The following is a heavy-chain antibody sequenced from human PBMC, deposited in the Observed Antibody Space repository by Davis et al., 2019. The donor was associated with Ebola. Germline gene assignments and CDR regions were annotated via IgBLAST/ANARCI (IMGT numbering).Heavy chain of an antibody. D-gene: IGHD5-24*01. CDR3: AKGRDRDY. J-gene: IGHJ4*02. V-gene: IGHV3-21*01. CDR2: ISSDSDYI. Sequence: GESLKIPCAASGFTFSTYSMSWVRQAPGKGLEWVSSISSDSDYIYYADSAKGRFTISRDNAKNSLYLQMNSLRDEDTAVYYCAKGRDRDYWGQGTLVTVSS. CDR1: GFTFSTYS.